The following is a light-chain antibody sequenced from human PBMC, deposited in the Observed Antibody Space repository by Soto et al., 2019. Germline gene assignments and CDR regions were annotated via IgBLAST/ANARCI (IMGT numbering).Light chain of an antibody. CDR3: SSYAGSNIV. CDR2: EVT. V-gene: IGLV2-8*01. CDR1: SSDFGGFNY. Sequence: QSALTQPPSASGSPGQSVTISSTGTSSDFGGFNYVSWYQQHPGKAPKLMIYEVTKRPSGVPDRFSGSKSGNTASLTVSGLQAEDEGDYYCSSYAGSNIVFGGGTQLTVL. J-gene: IGLJ2*01.